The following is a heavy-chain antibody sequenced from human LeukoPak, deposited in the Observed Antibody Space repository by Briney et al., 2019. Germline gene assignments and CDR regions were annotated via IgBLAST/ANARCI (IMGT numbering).Heavy chain of an antibody. D-gene: IGHD4-17*01. CDR1: GFTFSSYG. Sequence: PGGSLRLSCAASGFTFSSYGMHWVRQAPGKGLEWVAFIRCDGSNKYYADSVKGRFSISRDNSRNTLFLQMNSLRIEDTAVYHCAKDDGDYYWGQGTLVTVSS. CDR3: AKDDGDYY. CDR2: IRCDGSNK. J-gene: IGHJ4*02. V-gene: IGHV3-30*02.